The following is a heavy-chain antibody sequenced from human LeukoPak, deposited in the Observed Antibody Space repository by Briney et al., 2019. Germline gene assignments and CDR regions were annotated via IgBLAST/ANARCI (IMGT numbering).Heavy chain of an antibody. CDR3: ARDMSGDGYNPVFDY. CDR2: IIPIFGIA. J-gene: IGHJ4*02. Sequence: SVKVSCKASGGTFSSYAISWVRQAPGQGLEWVGRIIPIFGIANYAQKFQGRVTITADKSTSTAYMELSSLRSEDTAVYYCARDMSGDGYNPVFDYWGQGTLVTVSS. CDR1: GGTFSSYA. V-gene: IGHV1-69*04. D-gene: IGHD5-24*01.